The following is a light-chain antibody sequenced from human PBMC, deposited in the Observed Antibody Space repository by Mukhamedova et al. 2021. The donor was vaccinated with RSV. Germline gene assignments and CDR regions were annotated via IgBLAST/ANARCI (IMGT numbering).Light chain of an antibody. J-gene: IGKJ4*01. V-gene: IGKV1-33*01. CDR3: QQYGSSLLT. Sequence: WYQRRVHGKAPKLLICDASTLETGVPSRFSGSGSGTDFTLTISRLEPEDFAVYYCQQYGSSLLTFGGGTKVEIK. CDR2: DAS.